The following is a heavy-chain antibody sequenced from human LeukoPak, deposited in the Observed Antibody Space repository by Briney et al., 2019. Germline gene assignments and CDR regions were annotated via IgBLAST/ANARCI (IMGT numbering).Heavy chain of an antibody. D-gene: IGHD2-15*01. CDR1: GFTFSSYW. V-gene: IGHV3-7*01. J-gene: IGHJ4*02. CDR3: AREVGIVDY. CDR2: IKQDGSEK. Sequence: GGPLRFSGAASGFTFSSYWISWVRRAPGKGLEWVANIKQDGSEKYYVDSVKGRFTISRDNAKNSLYLQMNSLRAEDTAVYYCAREVGIVDYWGQGTLVTVFS.